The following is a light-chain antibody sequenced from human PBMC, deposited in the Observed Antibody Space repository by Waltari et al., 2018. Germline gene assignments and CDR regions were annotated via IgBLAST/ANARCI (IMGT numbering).Light chain of an antibody. CDR2: AAS. J-gene: IGKJ1*01. CDR3: QQSYSLPPT. Sequence: DIQMTQSPPSLSASVGDRVTISWRASQTVSNYLNWFQQKSGKAPKLLIYAASTLQGGVPPRFTGSGAGTDFTLTITSLQPEDFATYYCQQSYSLPPTFGQGTKVEVK. V-gene: IGKV1-39*01. CDR1: QTVSNY.